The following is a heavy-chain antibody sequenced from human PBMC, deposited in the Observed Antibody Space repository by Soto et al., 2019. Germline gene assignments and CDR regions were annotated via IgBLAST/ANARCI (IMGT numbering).Heavy chain of an antibody. D-gene: IGHD1-26*01. CDR1: GFTFSSYA. V-gene: IGHV3-30-3*01. J-gene: IGHJ4*02. CDR3: ARDRWELPHGRLFEY. CDR2: ISYDGSNK. Sequence: GGSLRLSCAASGFTFSSYAMHWVRQAPGKGLEWVAVISYDGSNKYYAGSVKGRFTISRDNSKNTLYLQMNSLRAEDTAVYYCARDRWELPHGRLFEYWGQGTLVPVSS.